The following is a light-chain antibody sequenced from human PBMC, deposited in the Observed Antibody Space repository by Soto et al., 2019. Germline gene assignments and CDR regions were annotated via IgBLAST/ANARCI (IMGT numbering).Light chain of an antibody. CDR2: QDN. CDR3: QSYDTINQAGI. CDR1: SGSIVRNY. Sequence: NFMLTQPHSVSESPGKTVTISCTRSSGSIVRNYVQWYQQRPGGAPTTVIYQDNQRPSGVPDRFSGSIDSSSNSASLTISGLKTEDEADYYCQSYDTINQAGIFGGGTKLTVL. J-gene: IGLJ2*01. V-gene: IGLV6-57*04.